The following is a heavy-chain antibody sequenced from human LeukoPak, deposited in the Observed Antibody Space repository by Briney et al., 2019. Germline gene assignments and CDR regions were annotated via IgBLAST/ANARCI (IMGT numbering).Heavy chain of an antibody. J-gene: IGHJ4*02. CDR2: IRYDGSNK. Sequence: GGSLRLSCAASAFTFNNYDMHRVRQAPGKGLEWVAFIRYDGSNKYYADFVEGRFTISRDNSKNTLYLLMNSLRAEDTAVYYCAKDSGSYYTSDYWGQGTLVTVS. V-gene: IGHV3-30*02. CDR1: AFTFNNYD. CDR3: AKDSGSYYTSDY. D-gene: IGHD3-10*01.